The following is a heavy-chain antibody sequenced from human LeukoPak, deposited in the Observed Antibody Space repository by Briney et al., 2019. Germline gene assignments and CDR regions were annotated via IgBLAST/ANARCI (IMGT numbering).Heavy chain of an antibody. D-gene: IGHD3-22*01. CDR3: ARLLDNDISGDPDTFDV. Sequence: SETLSLTCAVYGGSFSGYYWSWIRQPPGKRLEWIGHVSYTGRTKYNPSLQSRVTISIDTSKSQFSLKLTSVTSADTAVYSCARLLDNDISGDPDTFDVWGQGTTVIVSS. CDR1: GGSFSGYY. CDR2: VSYTGRT. V-gene: IGHV4-59*01. J-gene: IGHJ3*01.